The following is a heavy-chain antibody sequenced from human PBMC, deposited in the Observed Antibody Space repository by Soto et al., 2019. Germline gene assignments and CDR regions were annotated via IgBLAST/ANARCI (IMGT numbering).Heavy chain of an antibody. Sequence: RASVKVSCKASGYSFNTHGISWVRRAPGQGLEWMGWISAYNGHINYDQKFQGRVTLTTDTSTRTVYMELRSLRFDDTAVYYCARDTDFVVDYWGQGTLVTVSS. CDR3: ARDTDFVVDY. J-gene: IGHJ4*02. CDR2: ISAYNGHI. CDR1: GYSFNTHG. D-gene: IGHD3-16*02. V-gene: IGHV1-18*01.